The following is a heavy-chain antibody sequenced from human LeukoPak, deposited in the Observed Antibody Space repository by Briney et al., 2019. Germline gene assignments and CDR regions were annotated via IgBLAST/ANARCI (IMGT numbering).Heavy chain of an antibody. J-gene: IGHJ5*02. V-gene: IGHV4-39*01. Sequence: PSETLSLTCTVSGGSISSSSYYWGWIRQPPGKGLEWIGSIYYSGSTYYNPSLKSRVTISVDTSKNQFSLKRSSVTAADTAVYYCASGRYYGSGSQYNWFDPWGQGTLVTVSS. CDR3: ASGRYYGSGSQYNWFDP. CDR2: IYYSGST. D-gene: IGHD3-10*01. CDR1: GGSISSSSYY.